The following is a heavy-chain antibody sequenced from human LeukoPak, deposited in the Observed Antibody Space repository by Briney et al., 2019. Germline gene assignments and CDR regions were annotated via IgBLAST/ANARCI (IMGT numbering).Heavy chain of an antibody. CDR2: INQGGSET. V-gene: IGHV3-7*01. CDR3: TKGRSNHY. Sequence: GGSLRLSCAASEFSFSDFWMGWVRQAPGKGLEWVANINQGGSETYYVDSVKGRFTISRNNAKKSLFLQVNRLRAEDTAVYYCTKGRSNHYWGQGTPVTVST. J-gene: IGHJ4*02. CDR1: EFSFSDFW. D-gene: IGHD4-11*01.